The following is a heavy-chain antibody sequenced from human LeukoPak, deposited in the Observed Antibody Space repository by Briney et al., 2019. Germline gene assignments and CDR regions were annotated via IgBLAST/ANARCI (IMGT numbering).Heavy chain of an antibody. J-gene: IGHJ4*02. CDR2: FDPEDGET. CDR1: GYTLTELS. V-gene: IGHV1-24*01. CDR3: ATGRNYDSSGYYYSY. D-gene: IGHD3-22*01. Sequence: VASVKVSCKVSGYTLTELSIHWVRQAPGKGLEWMGGFDPEDGETIYAQKFQGRVTMTEDTSTDTAYMELSSLRSEDTAVYYCATGRNYDSSGYYYSYWGQGTLVTVSS.